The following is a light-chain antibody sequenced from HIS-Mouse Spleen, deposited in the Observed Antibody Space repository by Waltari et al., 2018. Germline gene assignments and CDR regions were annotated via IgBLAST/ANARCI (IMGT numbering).Light chain of an antibody. V-gene: IGLV2-14*03. CDR3: SSYTSSSTDVV. Sequence: QSALTQPASVSGSPGQSITIPCTGTSRNVGGYNYVPWYQQHPGKAPKLMIYDVSNRPSGVSNRFSGSKSGNTASLTISGLQAEDEADYYCSSYTSSSTDVVFGGGTKLTVL. CDR1: SRNVGGYNY. J-gene: IGLJ2*01. CDR2: DVS.